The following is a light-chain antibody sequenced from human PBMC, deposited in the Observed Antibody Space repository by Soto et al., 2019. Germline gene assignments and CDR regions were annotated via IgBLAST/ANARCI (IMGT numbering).Light chain of an antibody. J-gene: IGKJ4*01. CDR3: QQYDNLPLT. CDR2: DAS. V-gene: IGKV1-33*01. CDR1: QDISNY. Sequence: DIQMTQSPSSLSASVGDRVTITCQASQDISNYLNWYQQKPGKAPKLLIYDASNLETGVPSRFSRRGSGTDFTFTISSLQPEDIATYYCQQYDNLPLTFGGGTKVEIK.